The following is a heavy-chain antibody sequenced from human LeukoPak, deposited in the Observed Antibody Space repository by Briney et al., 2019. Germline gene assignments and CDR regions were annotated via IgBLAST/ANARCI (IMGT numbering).Heavy chain of an antibody. Sequence: GASVKVSCKASGYTFTGYYMHWVRQAPGQGLGWMGWINPNSGGTNYAQKFQGRVTMTRDTSISTAYMELSRLRSDDTAVYYCARDGYCSSTSCYSNYWGQGTLVTVSS. V-gene: IGHV1-2*02. J-gene: IGHJ4*02. CDR1: GYTFTGYY. CDR3: ARDGYCSSTSCYSNY. D-gene: IGHD2-2*02. CDR2: INPNSGGT.